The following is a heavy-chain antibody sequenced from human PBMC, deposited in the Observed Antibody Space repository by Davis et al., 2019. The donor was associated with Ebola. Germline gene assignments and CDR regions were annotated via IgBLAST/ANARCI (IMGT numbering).Heavy chain of an antibody. CDR1: GYTFTRYA. D-gene: IGHD2-21*01. J-gene: IGHJ6*02. Sequence: AASVKVSCKASGYTFTRYAISWVRQAPGQGLEWMGWISAYNGNTNYAQKFQGRVTITADESTSTAYMELSSLRSEDTAVYYCARGSPYSGTDRYYYYGMDVWGQGTTVTVSS. V-gene: IGHV1-18*01. CDR2: ISAYNGNT. CDR3: ARGSPYSGTDRYYYYGMDV.